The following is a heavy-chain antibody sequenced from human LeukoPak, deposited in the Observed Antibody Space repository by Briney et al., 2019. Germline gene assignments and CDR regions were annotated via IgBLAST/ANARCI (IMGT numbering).Heavy chain of an antibody. V-gene: IGHV1-18*01. Sequence: ASVKVSCKASGYTFTSYGISWVRQAPGQGLEWMGWISAYNGNTSYAQKLQGRVTMTTDTSTSTAYMELRSLRSDDTAVYYCARDLWFGELLRVDNWFDPWGQGTLVTVSS. CDR3: ARDLWFGELLRVDNWFDP. CDR2: ISAYNGNT. J-gene: IGHJ5*02. CDR1: GYTFTSYG. D-gene: IGHD3-10*01.